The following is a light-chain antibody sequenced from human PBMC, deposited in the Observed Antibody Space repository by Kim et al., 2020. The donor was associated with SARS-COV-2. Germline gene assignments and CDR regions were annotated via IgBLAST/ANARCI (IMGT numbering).Light chain of an antibody. CDR3: AAWDDSLNGAV. CDR1: SPKIGSNT. CDR2: SNN. V-gene: IGLV1-44*01. J-gene: IGLJ7*01. Sequence: ISCSWSSPKIGSNTVNWHQPPPGTATKLLIYSNNQRPSGVPDRFSGSKSGTSASLAISGLQSEDEADYYCAAWDDSLNGAVFGGGTQLTVL.